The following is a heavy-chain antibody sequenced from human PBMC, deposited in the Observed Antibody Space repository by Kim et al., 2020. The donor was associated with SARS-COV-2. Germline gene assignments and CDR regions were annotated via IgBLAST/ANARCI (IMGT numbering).Heavy chain of an antibody. CDR1: GGSISSYY. D-gene: IGHD4-17*01. CDR2: IFYSGST. CDR3: ARGSTTPLNWFVP. Sequence: SETLSLTCTVSGGSISSYYWSWIRQPPGKVLEWIGHIFYSGSTNNNPSLKSRVTISVDTSKNQLSLKLSSVTAADTAAYYCARGSTTPLNWFVPWGQGTL. J-gene: IGHJ5*02. V-gene: IGHV4-59*13.